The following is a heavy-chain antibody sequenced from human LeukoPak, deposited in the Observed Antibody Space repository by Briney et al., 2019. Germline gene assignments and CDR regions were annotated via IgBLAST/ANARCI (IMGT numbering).Heavy chain of an antibody. Sequence: GGSLRLSCAASGFTVSSNYMSWVRQAPGKGLEWVSVIYSGGSTYYADSVKGRFTISRDNSKNTLYLQMNSLRAEDTAVYYCAREGVVVVPAAYYYHGMDVWGQGTTVTVSS. CDR3: AREGVVVVPAAYYYHGMDV. V-gene: IGHV3-66*01. CDR2: IYSGGST. J-gene: IGHJ6*02. CDR1: GFTVSSNY. D-gene: IGHD2-2*01.